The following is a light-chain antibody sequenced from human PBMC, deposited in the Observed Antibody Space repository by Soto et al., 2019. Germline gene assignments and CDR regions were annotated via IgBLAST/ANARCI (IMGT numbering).Light chain of an antibody. CDR1: VLAKKY. V-gene: IGLV3-27*01. Sequence: SYELTQPSSVSVSPGQTARITCSGDVLAKKYARWFQQKPGQAPVLVIYKDSERPSGIPERFSGSSSGTTVTLTISGAQVEDEADYYCYSAADNKYVFGTGTKVTGL. CDR2: KDS. CDR3: YSAADNKYV. J-gene: IGLJ1*01.